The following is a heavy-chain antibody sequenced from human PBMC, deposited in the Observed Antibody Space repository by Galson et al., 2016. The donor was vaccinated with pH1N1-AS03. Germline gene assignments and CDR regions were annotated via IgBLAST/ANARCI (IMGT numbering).Heavy chain of an antibody. CDR2: LNGGGHMT. D-gene: IGHD2-8*01. CDR1: GFTFNIYA. CDR3: ERESEYYTKGAGSPWGRYFDH. J-gene: IGHJ4*02. V-gene: IGHV3-23*01. Sequence: SLRLSCAASGFTFNIYAMTWVRQAPGMRLEWVSGLNGGGHMTQYADSGRGRFTISRDNSQNTVYRQMNSLRAEDTAVYYCERESEYYTKGAGSPWGRYFDHWGQGTQVTVSS.